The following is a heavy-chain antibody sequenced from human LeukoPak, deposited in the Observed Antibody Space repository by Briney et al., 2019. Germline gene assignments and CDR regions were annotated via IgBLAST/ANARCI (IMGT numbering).Heavy chain of an antibody. Sequence: SETLSLTCTVSGGSISCSSYYWGWIRQPPGKGLEWIGSIYYSGSTYYNPSLKSRVTISVDTSKNQFSLKLSSVTAADTAVYYCARQEGYTLTTTYYYYYMDVWGKGTTVTVSS. CDR2: IYYSGST. J-gene: IGHJ6*03. D-gene: IGHD4-11*01. V-gene: IGHV4-39*07. CDR1: GGSISCSSYY. CDR3: ARQEGYTLTTTYYYYYMDV.